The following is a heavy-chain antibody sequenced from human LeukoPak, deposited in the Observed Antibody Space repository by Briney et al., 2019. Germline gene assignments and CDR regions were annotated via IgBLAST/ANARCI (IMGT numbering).Heavy chain of an antibody. Sequence: SETLSLTCTVSGGSISSYYWSWIRQPAGKGLEWIGRIYTSGSTNYNPSLKSRVTMSVDTSKNQFSLKLSSVTAADTAVYCCAREVAVAATPFFHYWGQGTLVTVSS. CDR3: AREVAVAATPFFHY. CDR2: IYTSGST. V-gene: IGHV4-4*07. D-gene: IGHD2-15*01. CDR1: GGSISSYY. J-gene: IGHJ4*02.